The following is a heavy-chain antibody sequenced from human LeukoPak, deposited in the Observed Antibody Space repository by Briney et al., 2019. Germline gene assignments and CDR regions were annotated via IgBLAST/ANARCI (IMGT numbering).Heavy chain of an antibody. CDR1: GYTFTGYY. J-gene: IGHJ4*02. Sequence: ASVKVSCKASGYTFTGYYMHWVRQAPGQGLEWMGWINPNSGGTNYAQKFQGRVTMTRDTSTSTAYMELSRLRSDDTAVYYCARDAGAATIVYYFDYWGQGTLVTVSS. CDR2: INPNSGGT. D-gene: IGHD2-15*01. V-gene: IGHV1-2*02. CDR3: ARDAGAATIVYYFDY.